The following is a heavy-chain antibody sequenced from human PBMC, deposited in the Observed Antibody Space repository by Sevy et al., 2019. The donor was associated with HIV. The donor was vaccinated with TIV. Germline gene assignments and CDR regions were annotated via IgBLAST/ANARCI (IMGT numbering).Heavy chain of an antibody. V-gene: IGHV3-49*03. D-gene: IGHD6-19*01. CDR2: IRSKAYGGTT. Sequence: GGSLRLSCTASGFTFGDYAMSWFRQAPGKGLEWVGFIRSKAYGGTTEYAASVKGRFTISRDDSKNIAYLQMNSLKTEDTAVYYCTRERRGWNYYYYGMDVWGQGTTVTVSS. J-gene: IGHJ6*02. CDR3: TRERRGWNYYYYGMDV. CDR1: GFTFGDYA.